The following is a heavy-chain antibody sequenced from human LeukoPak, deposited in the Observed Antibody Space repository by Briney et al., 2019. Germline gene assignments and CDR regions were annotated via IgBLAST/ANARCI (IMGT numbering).Heavy chain of an antibody. Sequence: PGGSLRLSCAASGFTFSSYSMNWVRQAPGKGLEWVSSISSSSSYIYYAVSVKGRFTISRDNDKNSLYLQMNSLRAEDTAVYYCASILPDVPRYDFWSGPPDAFDIWGQGTMVTVSS. CDR1: GFTFSSYS. CDR2: ISSSSSYI. D-gene: IGHD3-3*01. CDR3: ASILPDVPRYDFWSGPPDAFDI. V-gene: IGHV3-21*01. J-gene: IGHJ3*02.